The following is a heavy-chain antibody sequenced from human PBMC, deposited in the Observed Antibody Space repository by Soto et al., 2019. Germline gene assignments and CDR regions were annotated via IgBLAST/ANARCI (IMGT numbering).Heavy chain of an antibody. Sequence: SETLCLTGAVYGGCFSGYYWSWMRQQPGKGMEWIGEINHSGSTNYNPSLKSRVTISVDTSKNQLSLKLSSVTAADTAVYYCATRYYDIFGDNGMDVWGQGTTVT. J-gene: IGHJ6*02. CDR2: INHSGST. D-gene: IGHD3-9*01. V-gene: IGHV4-34*01. CDR1: GGCFSGYY. CDR3: ATRYYDIFGDNGMDV.